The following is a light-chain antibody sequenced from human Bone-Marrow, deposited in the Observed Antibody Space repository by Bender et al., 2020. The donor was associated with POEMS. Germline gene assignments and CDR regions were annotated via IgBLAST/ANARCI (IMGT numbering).Light chain of an antibody. J-gene: IGLJ1*01. CDR2: EVT. CDR1: SSDVGGFDL. Sequence: QSALTQPASVSGSPGQSISISCTGTSSDVGGFDLVSWYQQYPGKDPKLLIYEVTKRPSGVSNRLSGSKSGNTAFLIISGLHAEDEAYYYCSSYAGNYYFHVFGTGTQVTVL. CDR3: SSYAGNYYFHV. V-gene: IGLV2-23*02.